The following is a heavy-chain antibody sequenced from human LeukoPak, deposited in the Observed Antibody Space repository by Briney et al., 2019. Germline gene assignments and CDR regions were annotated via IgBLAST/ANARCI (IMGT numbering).Heavy chain of an antibody. J-gene: IGHJ6*03. D-gene: IGHD6-6*01. CDR2: INPNSGGT. CDR3: ARALLSSSSPYYYYYYMDV. V-gene: IGHV1-2*02. Sequence: GASVKVSCKASGYSFADYYMHWVRQAPGQGLEWMGWINPNSGGTNYAQKFQGRVTMTRDTSISTAYMELSRLRSDDTAVYYCARALLSSSSPYYYYYYMDVWGKGTTVTVSS. CDR1: GYSFADYY.